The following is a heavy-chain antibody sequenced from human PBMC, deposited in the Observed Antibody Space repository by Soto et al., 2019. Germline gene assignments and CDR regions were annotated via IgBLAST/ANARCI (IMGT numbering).Heavy chain of an antibody. CDR3: GRIIGDPSVDY. D-gene: IGHD3-10*01. CDR2: VHHDSNA. Sequence: WETLSLTCAVSGFCVRSAYFWWWIRQPPGEGLEWIGSVHHDSNAYYPPSVRGRVTISVDTDNNQVSLSLTSVAAEDTATYYGGRIIGDPSVDYWGQGTLVTVSS. CDR1: GFCVRSAYF. V-gene: IGHV4-38-2*01. J-gene: IGHJ4*02.